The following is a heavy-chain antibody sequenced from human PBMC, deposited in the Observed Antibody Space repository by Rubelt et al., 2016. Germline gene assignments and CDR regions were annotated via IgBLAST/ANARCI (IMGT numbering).Heavy chain of an antibody. J-gene: IGHJ4*02. V-gene: IGHV4-34*01. D-gene: IGHD1-1*01. Sequence: QVLLQQSGPGVVKPSETLSLTCAVSGGSFSGYYWTWIRQTPGKGLEWIGEINHSGDTNYSPYLKSRVTISVDTSKNQFSLKLSSVTAEDTAVYYWAGASTYNTLDYWGQGTLVTVSP. CDR1: GGSFSGYY. CDR2: INHSGDT. CDR3: AGASTYNTLDY.